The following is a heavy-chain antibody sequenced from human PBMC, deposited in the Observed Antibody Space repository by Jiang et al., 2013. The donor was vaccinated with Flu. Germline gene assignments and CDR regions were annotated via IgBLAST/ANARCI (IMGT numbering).Heavy chain of an antibody. CDR3: ARDGVYTESARFDY. V-gene: IGHV4-39*07. CDR2: IYYSGST. Sequence: GLVKPSETLSLTCTVSGGSISSSSYYWGWIRQPPGKGLEWIGSIYYSGSTNYNPSLKSRVTISVDKSKNQFSLKLISVTAADTAKYFCARDGVYTESARFDYWGRGTMVIVSS. CDR1: GGSISSSSYY. J-gene: IGHJ4*02. D-gene: IGHD1-26*01.